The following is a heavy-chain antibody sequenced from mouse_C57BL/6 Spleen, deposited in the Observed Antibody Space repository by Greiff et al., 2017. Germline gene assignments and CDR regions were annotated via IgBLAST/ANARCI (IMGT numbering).Heavy chain of an antibody. V-gene: IGHV3-6*01. CDR2: ISYDGSN. J-gene: IGHJ1*03. Sequence: EVKLQESGPGLVKPSQSLSLTCSVTGYSITSGYYWNWIRQFPGNKLEWMGYISYDGSNNYNPSLKNRISITRDTSKNQFFLKLNSVTTEDTATYYCAREPHYYGYFDVWGTGTTVTVSS. CDR3: AREPHYYGYFDV. D-gene: IGHD1-2*01. CDR1: GYSITSGYY.